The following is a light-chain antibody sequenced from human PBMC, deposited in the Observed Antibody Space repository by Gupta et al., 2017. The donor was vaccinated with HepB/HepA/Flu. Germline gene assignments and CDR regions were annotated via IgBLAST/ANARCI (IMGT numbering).Light chain of an antibody. CDR1: QSVLYSSNNKNY. CDR2: WAS. CDR3: QHLRN. J-gene: IGKJ2*02. Sequence: DIVMTQSPDSLAVSLGERATINCKSSQSVLYSSNNKNYLAWYQQKPGQPPKLLIYWASNRESGVNDRFSGSGSGTDFTRTSSSMKAEDVAGYDGQHLRNFGQGTKLEIK. V-gene: IGKV4-1*01.